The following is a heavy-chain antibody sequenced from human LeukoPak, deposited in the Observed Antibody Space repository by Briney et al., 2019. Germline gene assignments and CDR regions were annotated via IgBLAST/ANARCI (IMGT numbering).Heavy chain of an antibody. CDR1: GYTFTSYG. Sequence: AAVKVSCKASGYTFTSYGISWVRQAPGQGLEWMGWISAYNGNTNYAQKLQGRVTMTTDTSTSTAYMELRSLRSDDTAVYYCARSTVTTRSIRYYFDYWGQGTLVTVSS. D-gene: IGHD4-17*01. V-gene: IGHV1-18*01. J-gene: IGHJ4*02. CDR2: ISAYNGNT. CDR3: ARSTVTTRSIRYYFDY.